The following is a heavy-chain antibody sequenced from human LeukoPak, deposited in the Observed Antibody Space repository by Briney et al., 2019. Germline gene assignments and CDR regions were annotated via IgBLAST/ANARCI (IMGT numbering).Heavy chain of an antibody. J-gene: IGHJ5*02. CDR2: INHSGST. Sequence: SETLSLTCAVYGGSFSGYYWSWIRQPPGKGLEWIGEINHSGSTNYNPSLKSRVTISVDTSKNQFSLKLSSVTAADTAVYYCARGRLRFLGSDPWGQGTLVTVSS. CDR3: ARGRLRFLGSDP. D-gene: IGHD3-3*01. CDR1: GGSFSGYY. V-gene: IGHV4-34*01.